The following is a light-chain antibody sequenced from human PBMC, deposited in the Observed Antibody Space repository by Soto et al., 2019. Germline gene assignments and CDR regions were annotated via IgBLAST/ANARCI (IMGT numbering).Light chain of an antibody. CDR1: QGVSSRY. Sequence: EIVLTQSPGTLSLSPGERATLFCRASQGVSSRYLAWYTQKPGQPPRLLIYGASSRATGIPDRFSGSGSGPDFTLTITRLEPEDFAVYYCQHYRNSFVGGTKGEIK. CDR2: GAS. CDR3: QHYRNS. V-gene: IGKV3-20*01. J-gene: IGKJ4*01.